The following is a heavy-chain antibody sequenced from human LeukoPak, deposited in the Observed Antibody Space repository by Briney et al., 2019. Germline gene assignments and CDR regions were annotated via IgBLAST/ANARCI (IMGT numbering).Heavy chain of an antibody. V-gene: IGHV1-3*01. J-gene: IGHJ4*02. Sequence: ASVTVSFTASGYTFTSYAIQWVGQAPGERLEWMGWIDAGNGKTKYSQNFQGRVTITRDTSATTAYMDLSSLRSEDTAVYYCARARWTSTATTYYLDHWGQGTLVTVSS. CDR2: IDAGNGKT. CDR1: GYTFTSYA. CDR3: ARARWTSTATTYYLDH. D-gene: IGHD4-17*01.